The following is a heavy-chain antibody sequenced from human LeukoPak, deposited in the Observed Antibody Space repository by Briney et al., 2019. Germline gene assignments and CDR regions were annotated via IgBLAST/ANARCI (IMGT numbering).Heavy chain of an antibody. CDR2: IDYSGTT. J-gene: IGHJ4*02. D-gene: IGHD6-13*01. CDR1: GGSISSFY. CDR3: ASSRWYNGYFDY. V-gene: IGHV4-59*01. Sequence: SETLSLTCTVSGGSISSFYWNWIRQPPGKGLEWIGYIDYSGTTNFNPSLKSRVTISVDTSNNQFSLRVRSVTAADTAVYYCASSRWYNGYFDYWGQGTMGSVS.